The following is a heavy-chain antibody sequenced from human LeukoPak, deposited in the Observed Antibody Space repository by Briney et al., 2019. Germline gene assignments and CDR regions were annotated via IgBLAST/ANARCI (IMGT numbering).Heavy chain of an antibody. CDR3: ARVSPNTVTTLQYFDY. J-gene: IGHJ4*02. CDR1: GYTFTSYR. V-gene: IGHV1-18*01. CDR2: ISAYNGNT. Sequence: ASVKVSCKASGYTFTSYRISWVRQAPGQGLEWMGWISAYNGNTNYVQNFQGRVTMTTDTSTSTAYMELRSLRSDDTAVYYCARVSPNTVTTLQYFDYWGQGTLVTVSS. D-gene: IGHD4-17*01.